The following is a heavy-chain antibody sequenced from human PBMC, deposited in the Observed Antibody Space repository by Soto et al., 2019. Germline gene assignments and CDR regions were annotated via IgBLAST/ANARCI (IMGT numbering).Heavy chain of an antibody. V-gene: IGHV1-69*12. CDR3: ARATPDYDILTGYPRGWFDP. CDR2: IIPIFGTA. CDR1: GGTFSSYA. Sequence: QVQLVQSGAEVKKPGSSVKVSCKASGGTFSSYAISWVRQAPGQGLEWMGGIIPIFGTANYAQKFQGRVTITADESXNTXYXALSSLRSEDTAVYYCARATPDYDILTGYPRGWFDPWGQGTLVTVSS. D-gene: IGHD3-9*01. J-gene: IGHJ5*02.